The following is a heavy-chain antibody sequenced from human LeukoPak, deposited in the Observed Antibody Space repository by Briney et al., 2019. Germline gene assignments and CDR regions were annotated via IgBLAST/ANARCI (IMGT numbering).Heavy chain of an antibody. CDR3: AKGRQSITMIVGDAFDI. D-gene: IGHD3-22*01. CDR1: GFTFSSYA. CDR2: ISGNGGST. V-gene: IGHV3-23*01. J-gene: IGHJ3*02. Sequence: GGSLRLSCAASGFTFSSYAMSWVRQAPGKGLEWVSAISGNGGSTSYADSVKGRFTISRDNSKNTLYLQMNSLRAEDTALYYCAKGRQSITMIVGDAFDIWGQGTMVTVSS.